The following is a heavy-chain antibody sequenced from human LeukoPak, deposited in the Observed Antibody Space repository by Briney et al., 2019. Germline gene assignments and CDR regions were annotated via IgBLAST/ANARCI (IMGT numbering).Heavy chain of an antibody. D-gene: IGHD6-13*01. J-gene: IGHJ2*01. CDR2: ISSSSSTM. CDR1: GYTFSSYS. V-gene: IGHV3-48*04. Sequence: GGSLRLSCAASGYTFSSYSMNWVRQAPGKGLEWVSYISSSSSTMYYADSVKGRFTISRDNAKNSLYLQMNSLRAEDTAVYYCASSSSSWYWHFDLWGRGTLVTVSS. CDR3: ASSSSSWYWHFDL.